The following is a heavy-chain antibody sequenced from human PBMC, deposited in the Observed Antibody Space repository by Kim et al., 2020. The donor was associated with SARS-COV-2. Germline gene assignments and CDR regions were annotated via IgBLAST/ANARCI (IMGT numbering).Heavy chain of an antibody. CDR1: GFTFSSYA. D-gene: IGHD4-17*01. Sequence: GGSLRLSCAASGFTFSSYAMHWVRQAPGKGLEWVAVISYDGSNKYYADPVKGRFTISRDNSKNTLYLQMNSLRAADTAVYYCATDHGDYPSLDAFDIWG. J-gene: IGHJ3*02. V-gene: IGHV3-30-3*01. CDR2: ISYDGSNK. CDR3: ATDHGDYPSLDAFDI.